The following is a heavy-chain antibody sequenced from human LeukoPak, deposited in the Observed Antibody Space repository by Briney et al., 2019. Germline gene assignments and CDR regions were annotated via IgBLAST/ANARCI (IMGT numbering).Heavy chain of an antibody. J-gene: IGHJ5*02. V-gene: IGHV3-21*01. CDR1: GFTFNSDT. D-gene: IGHD6-13*01. CDR3: ARDWYSSSWYGWGGNWFDP. CDR2: ISNNSSYI. Sequence: PGGSLRLSCAASGFTFNSDTMSGGRQAPRERLEWGSCISNNSSYIYYEDSVKGRFTISRDKAKNSLYLQMNSLRAEDTAVYYCARDWYSSSWYGWGGNWFDPWGQGTLVTVSS.